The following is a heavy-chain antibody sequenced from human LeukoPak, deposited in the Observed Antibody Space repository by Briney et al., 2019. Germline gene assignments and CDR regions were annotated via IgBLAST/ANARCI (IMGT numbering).Heavy chain of an antibody. CDR1: GGSISNHY. V-gene: IGHV4-59*11. D-gene: IGHD3-10*01. J-gene: IGHJ3*02. Sequence: PSETLSLTCTVSGGSISNHYWSWIRQPPGKGLEWIGYIYYSGSTNYNPSLKSRVTISVDTSKNQFSLKLSSVTAADTAVYYCATEGYRYYGSGSYYNKGVGVTFDIWGQGTMVTVSS. CDR3: ATEGYRYYGSGSYYNKGVGVTFDI. CDR2: IYYSGST.